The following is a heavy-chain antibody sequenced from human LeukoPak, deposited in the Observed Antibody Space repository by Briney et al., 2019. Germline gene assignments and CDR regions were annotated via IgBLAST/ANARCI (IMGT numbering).Heavy chain of an antibody. D-gene: IGHD3-22*01. Sequence: GASVTVSFKASGGTFSSYAISWVRQAPGQGLEWMGGFDPEDGETIYAQKVQGRVTMTEDTSTDTAYMEPSSLRSEDTAVYYCATDSDYDSSGYRGFYYYYGMDVWGQGTTVTVSS. J-gene: IGHJ6*02. CDR3: ATDSDYDSSGYRGFYYYYGMDV. CDR2: FDPEDGET. V-gene: IGHV1-24*01. CDR1: GGTFSSYA.